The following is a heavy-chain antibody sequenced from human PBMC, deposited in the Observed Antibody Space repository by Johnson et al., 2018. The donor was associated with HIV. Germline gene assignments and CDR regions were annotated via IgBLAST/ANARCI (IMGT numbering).Heavy chain of an antibody. CDR2: IKQDGSEK. D-gene: IGHD2-15*01. CDR1: GFTFSTYG. Sequence: VQLVESGGGVVQPGGSLRLSCAASGFTFSTYGMHWVRQAPGKGLEWVANIKQDGSEKYYVDSVKGRFTISRDNAKNSLYLQMNSLRAEDTAVYYCARDRYCSGGSCYLRSRADAFDIWGQGTMVTVSS. V-gene: IGHV3-7*01. CDR3: ARDRYCSGGSCYLRSRADAFDI. J-gene: IGHJ3*02.